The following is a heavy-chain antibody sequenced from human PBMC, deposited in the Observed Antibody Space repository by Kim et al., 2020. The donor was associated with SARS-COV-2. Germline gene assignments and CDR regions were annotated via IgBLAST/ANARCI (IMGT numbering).Heavy chain of an antibody. CDR1: GYTFTSYA. V-gene: IGHV7-4-1*02. Sequence: ASVKVSCKASGYTFTSYAMNWVRQAPGQGLEWMGWINTNTGNPTYAQGFTGRFVFSLDTSVSTAYLQISSLKAEDTAVYYCARDIRGTSCYLQRACYYGMDVWGQGTTVTVSS. CDR2: INTNTGNP. CDR3: ARDIRGTSCYLQRACYYGMDV. D-gene: IGHD2-2*01. J-gene: IGHJ6*02.